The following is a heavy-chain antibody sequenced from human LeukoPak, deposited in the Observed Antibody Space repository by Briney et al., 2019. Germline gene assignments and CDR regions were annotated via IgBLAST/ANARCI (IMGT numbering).Heavy chain of an antibody. J-gene: IGHJ2*01. CDR2: ISAYNGNT. CDR1: GYTFTSYG. V-gene: IGHV1-18*01. CDR3: ARDYRIAAADWYFDL. Sequence: ASVKVSCKASGYTFTSYGISWVRQAPGQGLEWMGWISAYNGNTNYAQKLQGRVTMTTDTSTSTAYMELRSLRSDDTAVYYCARDYRIAAADWYFDLWGRGTLVTVSS. D-gene: IGHD6-13*01.